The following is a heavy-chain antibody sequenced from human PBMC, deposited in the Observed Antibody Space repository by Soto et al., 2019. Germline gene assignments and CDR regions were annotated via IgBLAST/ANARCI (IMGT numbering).Heavy chain of an antibody. CDR2: ISSNGGST. J-gene: IGHJ6*02. V-gene: IGHV3-64*01. CDR3: ARDVAAAGTLRDYYYGMDV. D-gene: IGHD6-13*01. Sequence: GGSLRLSCAASGFTFSSYAMHWVRQAPGKGLEYVSAISSNGGSTYYANSVKGRFTISRDNSKNTLYLQMNSLRAEDTAVYYCARDVAAAGTLRDYYYGMDVWGQGTTVTASS. CDR1: GFTFSSYA.